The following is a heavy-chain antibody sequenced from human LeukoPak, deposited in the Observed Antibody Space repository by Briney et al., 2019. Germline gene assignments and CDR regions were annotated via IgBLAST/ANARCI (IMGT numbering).Heavy chain of an antibody. V-gene: IGHV3-23*01. J-gene: IGHJ6*03. Sequence: GGSLRLSCAASGFTFSSYAMSWVRQAPGKGLEWVSAISGSGGSTYYADSVKGRFTISRDNSKNTLYLQMNSLGAEDTAVYYCAKGDDFWSGYFGLDYYYYMDVWGKGTTVTVSS. CDR3: AKGDDFWSGYFGLDYYYYMDV. D-gene: IGHD3-3*01. CDR1: GFTFSSYA. CDR2: ISGSGGST.